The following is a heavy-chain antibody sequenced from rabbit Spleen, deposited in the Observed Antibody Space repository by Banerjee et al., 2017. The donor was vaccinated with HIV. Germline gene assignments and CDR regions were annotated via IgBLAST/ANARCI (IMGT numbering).Heavy chain of an antibody. CDR1: GFSFSSSYY. Sequence: QEQLEESGGDLVKPEGSLTLTCTASGFSFSSSYYMYWVRQAPGKGLEWIGCIYTGSGSTYYASWAKGRFTITRSTSLDMVTLQMTSLTAADTATYFCASDLKHSNEGWFVNLDLWGQGTLVTVS. CDR2: IYTGSGST. D-gene: IGHD6-1*01. J-gene: IGHJ3*01. CDR3: ASDLKHSNEGWFVNLDL. V-gene: IGHV1S45*01.